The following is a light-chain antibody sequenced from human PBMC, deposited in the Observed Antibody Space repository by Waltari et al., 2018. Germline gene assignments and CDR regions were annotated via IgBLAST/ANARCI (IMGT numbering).Light chain of an antibody. V-gene: IGKV3-11*01. CDR1: QSVSSY. J-gene: IGKJ5*01. CDR3: QQHSNLIT. CDR2: DAS. Sequence: EIVLTQSPATLSLSPGETTTLSCRASQSVSSYLAWYQHKPGQAPRLLIYDASNRATGIPARFSGSGSGTDFTLTISSLEPEDFAVYYCQQHSNLITFGQGTRLEIK.